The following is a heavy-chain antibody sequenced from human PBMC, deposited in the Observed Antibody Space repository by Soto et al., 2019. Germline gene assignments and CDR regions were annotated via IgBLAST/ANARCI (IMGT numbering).Heavy chain of an antibody. Sequence: EVQLVESGGGLVQPGGSLRLSCAASGFSVSNLYMTWVRQAPGKGLEWVSVISSGDSTYYADSVKGRFTISRDNSKNTLYLEMNSLRAGDTAVYYCASDTFGGAYDFWHGGQGTLVTVSS. D-gene: IGHD3-3*01. CDR1: GFSVSNLY. CDR2: ISSGDST. V-gene: IGHV3-66*01. J-gene: IGHJ4*02. CDR3: ASDTFGGAYDFWH.